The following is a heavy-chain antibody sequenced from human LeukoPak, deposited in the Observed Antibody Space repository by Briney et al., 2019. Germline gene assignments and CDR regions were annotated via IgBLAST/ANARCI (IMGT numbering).Heavy chain of an antibody. Sequence: GGSLRLSCAASGFTFSSYIMNWVRQAPGKGLEWVSSISSSSYIYYADSVKGRFTISRDNAENSLYLQMNSLRAEDTAVYYCARARRSGWYRDYWGQGTLVTVSS. V-gene: IGHV3-21*01. J-gene: IGHJ4*02. CDR2: ISSSSYI. CDR3: ARARRSGWYRDY. D-gene: IGHD6-19*01. CDR1: GFTFSSYI.